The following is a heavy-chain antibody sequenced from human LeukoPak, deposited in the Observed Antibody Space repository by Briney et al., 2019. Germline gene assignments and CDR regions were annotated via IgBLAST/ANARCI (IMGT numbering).Heavy chain of an antibody. D-gene: IGHD6-13*01. CDR3: ARQGQQFNAFDI. CDR1: GGSFSGYY. V-gene: IGHV4-34*01. J-gene: IGHJ3*02. Sequence: PSETLSLTCAVYGGSFSGYYWSWIRQPPGKGLEWIGEINHSGSTNYNPSLESRVTISVDTSKNQFSLKLSSVTAADTAVYYCARQGQQFNAFDIWGQGTMVTVSS. CDR2: INHSGST.